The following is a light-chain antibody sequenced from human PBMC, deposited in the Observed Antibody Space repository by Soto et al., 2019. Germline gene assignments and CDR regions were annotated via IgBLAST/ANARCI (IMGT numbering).Light chain of an antibody. V-gene: IGLV2-14*03. Sequence: QSALTQPASVSGSPGQSITISCAGTSSDLGSYDYVSWYQQYPGKSPKLMIHDISDRPSGVSNRFSGSKSGNTASLTISGLQADDEADYYCSSYTSSGTLVFGGGTKVTV. CDR1: SSDLGSYDY. J-gene: IGLJ2*01. CDR2: DIS. CDR3: SSYTSSGTLV.